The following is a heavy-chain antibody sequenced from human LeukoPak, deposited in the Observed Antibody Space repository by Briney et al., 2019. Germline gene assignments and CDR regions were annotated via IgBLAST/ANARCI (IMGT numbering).Heavy chain of an antibody. CDR2: ISWNSGSI. V-gene: IGHV3-9*03. CDR3: AKGVSGSYYGGFDP. D-gene: IGHD1-26*01. Sequence: GGSLRLSCAASGFTFDDYAMHWVRQAPGKGLEWVSGISWNSGSIGYADSVKGRFTISRDNAKNSLYLQMNSLRAEDMALYYCAKGVSGSYYGGFDPWGQGTLVTVSS. CDR1: GFTFDDYA. J-gene: IGHJ5*02.